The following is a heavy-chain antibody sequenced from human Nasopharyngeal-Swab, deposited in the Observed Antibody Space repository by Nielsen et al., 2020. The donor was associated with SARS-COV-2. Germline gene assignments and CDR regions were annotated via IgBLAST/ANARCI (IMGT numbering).Heavy chain of an antibody. CDR2: IYYSGST. Sequence: SETPSLTCTVSGGSISSYYWSWIRQPPGKGLEWIGYIYYSGSTNYNPSLKSRVTISVDTSKNQFSQKLSSVTAADTAVYYCARAGRYYYDSRDAFDIWGQGTMVTVSS. CDR1: GGSISSYY. J-gene: IGHJ3*02. D-gene: IGHD3-22*01. V-gene: IGHV4-59*01. CDR3: ARAGRYYYDSRDAFDI.